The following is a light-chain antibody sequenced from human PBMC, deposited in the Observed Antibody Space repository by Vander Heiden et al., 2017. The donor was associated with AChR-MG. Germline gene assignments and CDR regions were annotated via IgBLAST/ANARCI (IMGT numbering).Light chain of an antibody. V-gene: IGLV1-44*01. CDR3: AAWDDSLNVVV. CDR2: SNN. CDR1: SSNIGSNP. J-gene: IGLJ2*01. Sequence: QSVLTQPPSASGTPGQRVTISCSGSSSNIGSNPVNWYRQLPGTAPKLLIYSNNQRPPGVPDRFAGSKSGTSASLAISGLQSEDEADYYCAAWDDSLNVVVFGGGTKLTVL.